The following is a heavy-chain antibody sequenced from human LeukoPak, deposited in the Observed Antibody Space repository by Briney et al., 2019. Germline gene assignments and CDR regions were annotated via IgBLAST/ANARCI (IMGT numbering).Heavy chain of an antibody. CDR1: GYTFTSYG. J-gene: IGHJ4*02. CDR2: ISAYNGNT. V-gene: IGHV1-18*01. CDR3: ARGRKDYGDYYFDS. D-gene: IGHD4-17*01. Sequence: VASVKVSCKASGYTFTSYGISWVRQAPGQGLEWMGWISAYNGNTNSAQKLQGRVTMTTDTSTSTAYMELRSLRSDDTAVYYCARGRKDYGDYYFDSWGQGTLVTVSS.